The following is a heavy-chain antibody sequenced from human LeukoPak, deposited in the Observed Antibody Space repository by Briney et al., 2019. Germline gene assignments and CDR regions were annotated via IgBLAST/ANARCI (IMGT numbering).Heavy chain of an antibody. CDR1: GFTFSSYS. CDR2: ISSSGSTT. J-gene: IGHJ4*02. V-gene: IGHV3-48*04. D-gene: IGHD6-19*01. Sequence: GGSLRLSCAASGFTFSSYSMNWVRQAPGKGLERVSYISSSGSTTYYAASVKGRFTISRDNAKNSLYLQMNSLRVEDTAVYYCASQKGRIAVAVDYWGQGTLVTVSS. CDR3: ASQKGRIAVAVDY.